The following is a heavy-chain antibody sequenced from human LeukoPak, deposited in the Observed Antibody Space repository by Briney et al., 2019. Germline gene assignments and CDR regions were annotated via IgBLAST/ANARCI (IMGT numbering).Heavy chain of an antibody. V-gene: IGHV1-2*02. CDR2: INPNSGGT. Sequence: ASVKVSCKASGYTFTTYNINWVRQAPGQGLEWMGWINPNSGGTNYAQKFQGRVTMTRDTSISTAYMELSRLRSDDTAVYYCARPRLGYSYGFDYWGQGTLVTVSS. J-gene: IGHJ4*02. D-gene: IGHD5-18*01. CDR1: GYTFTTYN. CDR3: ARPRLGYSYGFDY.